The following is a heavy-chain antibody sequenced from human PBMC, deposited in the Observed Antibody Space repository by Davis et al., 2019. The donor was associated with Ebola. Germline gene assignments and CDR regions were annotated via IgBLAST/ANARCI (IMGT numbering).Heavy chain of an antibody. J-gene: IGHJ4*02. CDR3: ATFVDTSSDY. CDR2: INPNSGGT. V-gene: IGHV1-2*06. CDR1: GYTFTSYG. D-gene: IGHD5-18*01. Sequence: AASVKVSCKASGYTFTSYGISWVRQAPGQGREWMGRINPNSGGTNYAQKFQGRVTMTRDTSISTAYMELSRLRSDDTAVYYCATFVDTSSDYWGQGTLVTVSS.